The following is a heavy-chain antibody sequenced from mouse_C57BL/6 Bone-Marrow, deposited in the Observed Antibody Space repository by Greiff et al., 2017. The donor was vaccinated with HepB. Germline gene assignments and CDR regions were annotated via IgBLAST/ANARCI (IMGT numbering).Heavy chain of an antibody. J-gene: IGHJ4*01. CDR3: AREGSSYAMDY. CDR2: INYDGSST. CDR1: GFTFSDYY. D-gene: IGHD1-1*01. V-gene: IGHV5-16*01. Sequence: EVKLMESEGGLVQPGSSMKLSCTASGFTFSDYYMAWVRQVPEKGLEWVANINYDGSSTYYLDSLKSRFIISRDNAKNILYLQMSSLKSEYTATYYCAREGSSYAMDYWGQGTSVTVSS.